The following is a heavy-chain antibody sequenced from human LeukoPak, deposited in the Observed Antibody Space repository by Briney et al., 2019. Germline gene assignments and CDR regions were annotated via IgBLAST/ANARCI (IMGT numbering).Heavy chain of an antibody. Sequence: SETLSLTCTVSGGSINNYYWSWIRQPPGKGLEWIGCIYYSGTTDYNPSLKSRVTISVDTSKNQFSLRLSSVTAADTAVYYCARRGNMTPAWFYGMDVWGQGTTVTVSS. CDR3: ARRGNMTPAWFYGMDV. J-gene: IGHJ6*02. D-gene: IGHD3-22*01. V-gene: IGHV4-59*01. CDR2: IYYSGTT. CDR1: GGSINNYY.